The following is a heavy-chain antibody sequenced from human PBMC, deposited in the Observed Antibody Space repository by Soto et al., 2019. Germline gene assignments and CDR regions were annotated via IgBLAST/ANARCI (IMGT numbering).Heavy chain of an antibody. Sequence: QLQLQESGPGLVKPSETLSLTCTVSGGSISSSSYYWGWIRQPPGKGLEWIGSIYYSGSTYYNPSLKSAVTISVDTSNNRFSLNLSSVTAADTAVYYFASHNSDPWNAFAIWGQGTMVTVSS. CDR3: ASHNSDPWNAFAI. D-gene: IGHD1-1*01. CDR1: GGSISSSSYY. V-gene: IGHV4-39*01. J-gene: IGHJ3*02. CDR2: IYYSGST.